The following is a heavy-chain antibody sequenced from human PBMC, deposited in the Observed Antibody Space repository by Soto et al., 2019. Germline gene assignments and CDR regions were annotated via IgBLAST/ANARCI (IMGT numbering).Heavy chain of an antibody. V-gene: IGHV3-30-3*01. J-gene: IGHJ4*02. D-gene: IGHD3-10*01. CDR1: GFTFNDYA. CDR2: ISYDGNNK. CDR3: ARVGTLVRGTYYFDY. Sequence: QVQLVESGGGVVQPGRSLRLSCAASGFTFNDYAMHWVRQAPGKGLEWVAVISYDGNNKLYADSVKGRFTISRDTSKNTLYLQMNSLRAEDTAVFYCARVGTLVRGTYYFDYWGQGTLVIVSS.